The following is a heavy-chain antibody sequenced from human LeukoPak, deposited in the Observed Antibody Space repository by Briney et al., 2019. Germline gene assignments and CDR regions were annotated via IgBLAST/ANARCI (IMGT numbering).Heavy chain of an antibody. D-gene: IGHD1-20*01. Sequence: SETLSLTCAVYGGSFSGYYWSWIRQPPGKGLEWIGEINHSGSTNYNPSLKSRVTISVDTSKNQFSLKLSSVTAADTAVYYCARGYNWAGYYYYYMDVWGKGTTVTVSS. CDR2: INHSGST. CDR3: ARGYNWAGYYYYYMDV. J-gene: IGHJ6*03. V-gene: IGHV4-34*01. CDR1: GGSFSGYY.